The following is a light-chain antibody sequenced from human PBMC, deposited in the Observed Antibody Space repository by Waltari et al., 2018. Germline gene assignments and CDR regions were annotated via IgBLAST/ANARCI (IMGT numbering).Light chain of an antibody. J-gene: IGKJ1*01. CDR2: AAS. CDR3: QQYYSNPRRT. V-gene: IGKV1-NL1*01. CDR1: QGISNS. Sequence: DIQMTQSPSSLSASLGDRVTITCRASQGISNSLAWYQQKPGKAPKLLLYAASRLESGVPSRFSGSGSGTDYTLTISSLQPEDFATYYCQQYYSNPRRTFGQGTKVEIK.